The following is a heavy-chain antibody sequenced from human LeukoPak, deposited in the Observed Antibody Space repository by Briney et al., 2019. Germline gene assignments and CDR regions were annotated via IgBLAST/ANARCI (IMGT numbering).Heavy chain of an antibody. V-gene: IGHV4-59*12. CDR1: GGSMSSYY. CDR2: IYYSGST. J-gene: IGHJ6*02. CDR3: ARGFGSAYDFPNYYYGMDV. Sequence: PSETLSLTCTVSGGSMSSYYWSWIRQPPGKGLEWIGYIYYSGSTNYNPSLKSRVTISLDTSKNQFSLSLSSVTAADTAVYYCARGFGSAYDFPNYYYGMDVWGQGTTVTVSS. D-gene: IGHD5-12*01.